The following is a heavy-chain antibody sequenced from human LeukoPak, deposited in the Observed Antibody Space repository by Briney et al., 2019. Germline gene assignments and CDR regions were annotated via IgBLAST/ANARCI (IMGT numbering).Heavy chain of an antibody. J-gene: IGHJ4*02. D-gene: IGHD3-16*02. CDR2: IYSGGST. CDR3: ARGWYDYVWGSYRYTSWDY. V-gene: IGHV3-66*01. CDR1: GFTVSSNY. Sequence: PGGSLRLSCAASGFTVSSNYMSWVRQAPGKGLEWVSVIYSGGSTYYADSVKGRFTISRDNSKNTLYLQMNSLRAEDTAVYYCARGWYDYVWGSYRYTSWDYWGQGTLVTVSS.